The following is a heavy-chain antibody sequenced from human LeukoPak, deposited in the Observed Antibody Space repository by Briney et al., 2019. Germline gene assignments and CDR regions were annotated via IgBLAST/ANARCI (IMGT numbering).Heavy chain of an antibody. CDR3: ARQQASHIDC. CDR2: IYYGGST. V-gene: IGHV4-39*01. Sequence: SETLSLTCTVSGGSIGSSSYSWGWVRQPPGKGLEWIGSIYYGGSTYYNPSLKSRVTISVDTSKNQFSLKLSSVTAADTALYYCARQQASHIDCWGQGTLVTVSS. CDR1: GGSIGSSSYS. D-gene: IGHD2-2*01. J-gene: IGHJ4*02.